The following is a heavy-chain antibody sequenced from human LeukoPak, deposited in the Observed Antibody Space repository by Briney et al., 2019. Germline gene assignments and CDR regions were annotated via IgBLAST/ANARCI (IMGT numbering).Heavy chain of an antibody. CDR2: ISSSSSYI. J-gene: IGHJ3*02. D-gene: IGHD2-2*02. Sequence: GGSLRLSCAAFGFTFSSYSMNWVRQAPGKGLEWVSSISSSSSYIYYADSVKGRFTISRDNAKNSLYLQMNSLRAEDTAVYYCARDQYCSSTSCYRVDAFDIWGQGTMVTVSS. V-gene: IGHV3-21*01. CDR1: GFTFSSYS. CDR3: ARDQYCSSTSCYRVDAFDI.